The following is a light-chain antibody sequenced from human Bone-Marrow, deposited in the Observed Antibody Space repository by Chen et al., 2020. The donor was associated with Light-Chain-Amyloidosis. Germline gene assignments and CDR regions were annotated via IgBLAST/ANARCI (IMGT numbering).Light chain of an antibody. CDR2: SDT. CDR1: DLPTKY. CDR3: QSADSSGTYEVI. V-gene: IGLV3-25*03. J-gene: IGLJ2*01. Sequence: SYELTQPPSVSVSPGQTARITCSGDDLPTKYAYWYQQKPGQAPVLGIHSDTERPTGISERFSGSSSGKTATLTISGVQAEDEADYHCQSADSSGTYEVIFGGGTKLTVL.